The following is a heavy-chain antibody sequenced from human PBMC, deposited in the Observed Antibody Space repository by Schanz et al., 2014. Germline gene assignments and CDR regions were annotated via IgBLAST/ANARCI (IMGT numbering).Heavy chain of an antibody. CDR2: LFYGGSK. CDR3: ARHNRVWFGKEGC. V-gene: IGHV4-39*01. Sequence: QLQMQTSGPGLVRPWETLSLTCTVSGGSISDSGAYWGWFRQTPGKGLEWIANLFYGGSKYYNPSFESRATRPVEGPNTQSSLGWGSVTAADTGVYYCARHNRVWFGKEGCWGQGTLVTVSS. CDR1: GGSISDSGAY. J-gene: IGHJ4*02. D-gene: IGHD3-10*01.